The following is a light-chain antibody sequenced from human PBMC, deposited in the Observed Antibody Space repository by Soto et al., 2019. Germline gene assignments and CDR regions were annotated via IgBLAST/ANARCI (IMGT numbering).Light chain of an antibody. J-gene: IGKJ2*01. CDR2: AAS. Sequence: DIQMTQSPSSLSASVGDRVTITCRASQGIRNGLGWYQQGPGKAPKHLIYAASSLQSVVPSRFSGGGSERECTLPITNLQREDIATNYRLQHNSYPYPFGQGNKLDIK. CDR1: QGIRNG. V-gene: IGKV1-17*02. CDR3: LQHNSYPYP.